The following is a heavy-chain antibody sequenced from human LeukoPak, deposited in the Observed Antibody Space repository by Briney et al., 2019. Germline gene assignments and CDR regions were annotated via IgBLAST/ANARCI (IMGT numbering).Heavy chain of an antibody. CDR2: ISAYNGNT. Sequence: RASVKVSCKASGYTFTSYGISWVRQAPGQGLEWMGWISAYNGNTNYAQKLQGRVTMTTDTSTSTAYMELRSLRSDDTAVYYCARTNDYSGSYSPGYYYYGMDVWGQGTTVTVSS. CDR3: ARTNDYSGSYSPGYYYYGMDV. CDR1: GYTFTSYG. J-gene: IGHJ6*02. D-gene: IGHD1-26*01. V-gene: IGHV1-18*01.